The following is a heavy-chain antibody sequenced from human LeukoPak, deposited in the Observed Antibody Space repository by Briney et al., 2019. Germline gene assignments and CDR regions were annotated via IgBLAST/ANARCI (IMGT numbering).Heavy chain of an antibody. Sequence: SETLSLTCTVSGGCISSSNYYWAWIRQPPGKGLEWIGSINYSGSTYYNPSLKSRVTTSVDTSKNQFSLKMSSVTAADTAVYYCARRTSSSWFFDYWGQGTLVTVSS. V-gene: IGHV4-39*01. J-gene: IGHJ4*02. D-gene: IGHD6-13*01. CDR1: GGCISSSNYY. CDR3: ARRTSSSWFFDY. CDR2: INYSGST.